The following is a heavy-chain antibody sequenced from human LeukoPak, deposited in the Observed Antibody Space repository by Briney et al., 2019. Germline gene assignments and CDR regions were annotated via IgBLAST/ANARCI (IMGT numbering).Heavy chain of an antibody. V-gene: IGHV4-30-4*01. D-gene: IGHD4-23*01. CDR1: GGSISSGDYY. Sequence: NPSETLSLTCTVSGGSISSGDYYWSWIRQPPGKGLEWIGYIYYSGSTYYNPSHKSRVTISVDTSKNQFSLKLSSVTAADTAVYYCAREVTPRIESWGQGTLVTVSS. J-gene: IGHJ4*02. CDR3: AREVTPRIES. CDR2: IYYSGST.